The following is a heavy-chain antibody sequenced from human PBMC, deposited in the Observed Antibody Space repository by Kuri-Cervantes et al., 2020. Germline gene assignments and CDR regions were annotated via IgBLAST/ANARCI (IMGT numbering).Heavy chain of an antibody. Sequence: ASVKVSCKASEYTFTDNYMHWVRQAPGQGLEWMGWMNPNSGNTGYAQKFQGRVTMTRDTSISTAYMELSRLRSDDTAVYYCARIPGIAVAGIDNWFDPWGQGTLVTVSS. CDR1: EYTFTDNY. D-gene: IGHD6-19*01. CDR3: ARIPGIAVAGIDNWFDP. J-gene: IGHJ5*02. CDR2: MNPNSGNT. V-gene: IGHV1-2*02.